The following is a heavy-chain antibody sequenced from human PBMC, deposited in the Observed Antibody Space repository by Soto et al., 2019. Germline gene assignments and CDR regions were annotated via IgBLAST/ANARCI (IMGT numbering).Heavy chain of an antibody. Sequence: SETLSLTCTVSGGSITSYSWCWIRQHPGKGLEWIGYIYHRGSTSYNPSLKSRATISLVTSKNQFSLKLSSVTAADTAVYYCASTGDCYEYGYWGQGTLVTVSS. CDR3: ASTGDCYEYGY. CDR1: GGSITSYS. V-gene: IGHV4-59*12. D-gene: IGHD2-21*02. J-gene: IGHJ4*02. CDR2: IYHRGST.